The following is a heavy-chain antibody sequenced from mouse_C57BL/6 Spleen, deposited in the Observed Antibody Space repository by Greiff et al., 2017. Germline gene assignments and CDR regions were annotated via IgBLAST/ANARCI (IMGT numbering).Heavy chain of an antibody. J-gene: IGHJ4*01. CDR2: IYPGDGDT. CDR1: GYAFSSYW. V-gene: IGHV1-80*01. D-gene: IGHD2-4*01. Sequence: QVQLQQSGAELVKPGASVKISCTASGYAFSSYWMNWVQQRPGKGLEWIGQIYPGDGDTNYNGKFKGKATMTADKSSSTAYMQLSSLTAEDAAVYCGARWGYDDDAMDYWGQGTSVTVSS. CDR3: ARWGYDDDAMDY.